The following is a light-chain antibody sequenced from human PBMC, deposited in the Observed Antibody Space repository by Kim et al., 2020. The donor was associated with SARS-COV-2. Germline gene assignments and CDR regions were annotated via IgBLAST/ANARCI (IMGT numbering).Light chain of an antibody. CDR2: KAS. J-gene: IGKJ4*01. CDR1: QSISNN. V-gene: IGKV1-5*03. Sequence: DIQMTQSPSTLSASVGTRVTITCRASQSISNNLAWYQQKPGKAPKVLIYKASSLESGVPSRFSGSGSGTEFTLTISSLQPDDFPTYYCQHYNGYPLTCGGGTKVDIK. CDR3: QHYNGYPLT.